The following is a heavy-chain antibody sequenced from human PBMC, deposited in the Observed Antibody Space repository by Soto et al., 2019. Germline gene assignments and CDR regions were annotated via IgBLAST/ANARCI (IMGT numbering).Heavy chain of an antibody. V-gene: IGHV3-20*04. D-gene: IGHD3-10*01. CDR1: GFTFDDYG. CDR2: INWNGGST. Sequence: AGGSLRLSCAASGFTFDDYGMSWVRQAPGKGLEWVSGINWNGGSTGYADSVKGRFTISRDNAKNSLYLQMNSLRAEDTALYYCARDPYGSGSYKVGMGYWGQGTLVTVSS. CDR3: ARDPYGSGSYKVGMGY. J-gene: IGHJ4*02.